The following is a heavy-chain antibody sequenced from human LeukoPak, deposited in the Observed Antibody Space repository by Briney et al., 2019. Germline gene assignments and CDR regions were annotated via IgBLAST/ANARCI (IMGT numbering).Heavy chain of an antibody. Sequence: GGSLRLSCAASGFTFSSYEMNWVRQAPGKGLGWVSYISSSGSTIYYADSVKGRFTISRDNAKNSLYLQMNSLRAEDTAVYYCARETIYGDYLNNWFDPWGQGTLVTVSS. CDR3: ARETIYGDYLNNWFDP. D-gene: IGHD4-17*01. CDR2: ISSSGSTI. V-gene: IGHV3-48*03. CDR1: GFTFSSYE. J-gene: IGHJ5*02.